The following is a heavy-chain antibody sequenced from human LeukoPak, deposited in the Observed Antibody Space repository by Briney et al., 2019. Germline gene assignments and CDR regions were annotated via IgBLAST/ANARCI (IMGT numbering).Heavy chain of an antibody. CDR3: ARSQIVATIRGWFDP. CDR1: GYTFTSYD. V-gene: IGHV1-8*01. Sequence: ASVKVSCKASGYTFTSYDINWVRQATGQGLEWMGWMSPNSGNTGYAQKFQGRVTMTRNTSISTAYMELSSLRSEDTAVYYCARSQIVATIRGWFDPWGQGTLVTVSS. J-gene: IGHJ5*02. D-gene: IGHD5-12*01. CDR2: MSPNSGNT.